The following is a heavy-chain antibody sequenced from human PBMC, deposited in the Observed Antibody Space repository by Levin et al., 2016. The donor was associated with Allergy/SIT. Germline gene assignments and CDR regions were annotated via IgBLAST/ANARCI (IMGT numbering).Heavy chain of an antibody. V-gene: IGHV5-51*01. CDR3: ARVDISGYPFDY. Sequence: VRQMPGKGLEWMGIIYPGDSDTRYSPSFQGQVTLSADKSISTAYLQWSSLKASDTAMYYCARVDISGYPFDYWGQGTLVTVSS. J-gene: IGHJ4*02. CDR2: IYPGDSDT. D-gene: IGHD3-22*01.